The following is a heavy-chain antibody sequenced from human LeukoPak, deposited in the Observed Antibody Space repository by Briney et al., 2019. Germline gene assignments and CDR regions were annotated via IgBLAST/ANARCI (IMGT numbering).Heavy chain of an antibody. Sequence: SETLSLTCTVSGDSINSRSYYWGWIRQPPGKGLEWIGSIYYSGITYYNPSLKRRVTISVDTSENQFSLRLISVTAADTAVYYCARHFPHMDYSGWKQGWFDPWGQGTLVTVSS. V-gene: IGHV4-39*01. D-gene: IGHD6-19*01. J-gene: IGHJ5*02. CDR1: GDSINSRSYY. CDR3: ARHFPHMDYSGWKQGWFDP. CDR2: IYYSGIT.